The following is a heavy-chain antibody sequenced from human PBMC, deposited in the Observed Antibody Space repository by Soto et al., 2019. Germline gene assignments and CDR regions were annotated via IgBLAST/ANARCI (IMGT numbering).Heavy chain of an antibody. Sequence: QVQLVESGGGVVQPGRSLRLSCAASGFTFSNCGMHWVRQAPGKGLEWVAVISYHGSDKYYADSVKGRFTISRDNSKNTLYLQMDSLRAEDTAVYYCAKDLLTTTVTTVGYWGQGTLVTVSS. D-gene: IGHD4-17*01. CDR1: GFTFSNCG. CDR2: ISYHGSDK. V-gene: IGHV3-30*18. CDR3: AKDLLTTTVTTVGY. J-gene: IGHJ4*02.